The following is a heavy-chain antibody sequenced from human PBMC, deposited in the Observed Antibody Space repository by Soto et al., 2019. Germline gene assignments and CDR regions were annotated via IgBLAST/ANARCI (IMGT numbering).Heavy chain of an antibody. CDR3: ATGGWKWDYFDF. D-gene: IGHD1-26*01. Sequence: EVYLLESGGGLVEPGVSLQLSCAASAFTFSTYAMSWVRQAPGKGLEWVSRISASGDTTNYADSVKGRFTISRDNSENTVYLQMNGLRAEDTAVYYCATGGWKWDYFDFWGQGTLVTVSS. V-gene: IGHV3-23*01. CDR2: ISASGDTT. CDR1: AFTFSTYA. J-gene: IGHJ4*02.